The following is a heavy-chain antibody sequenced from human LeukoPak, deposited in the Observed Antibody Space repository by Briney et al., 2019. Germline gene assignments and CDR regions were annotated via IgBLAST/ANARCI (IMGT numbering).Heavy chain of an antibody. CDR2: INPNSGDT. CDR1: GYTFIGYY. V-gene: IGHV1-2*02. J-gene: IGHJ3*01. D-gene: IGHD2-2*01. Sequence: GASVKVSCKASGYTFIGYYLHWVRQAPGQGLEWMGWINPNSGDTNYGQKVQGRVTMTRDTSISTAFMELSSLRSDDTAVYYCATIVVPVAIGVFAFDVWGPGTLVTVS. CDR3: ATIVVPVAIGVFAFDV.